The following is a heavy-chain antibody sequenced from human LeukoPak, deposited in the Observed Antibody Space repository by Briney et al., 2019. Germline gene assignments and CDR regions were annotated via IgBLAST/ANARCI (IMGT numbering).Heavy chain of an antibody. CDR1: GGSISGYH. J-gene: IGHJ2*01. Sequence: PSETLSLTCNVSGGSISGYHWSWIRQPPGKGLEWLGYIYYSGSSNYNPSLKSRVTISVDTSKNQFSLKLSSVTAADTAVYYCARDIGPYYYDSSGRYWYFDLWGRGTLVTVSS. CDR2: IYYSGSS. D-gene: IGHD3-22*01. CDR3: ARDIGPYYYDSSGRYWYFDL. V-gene: IGHV4-59*01.